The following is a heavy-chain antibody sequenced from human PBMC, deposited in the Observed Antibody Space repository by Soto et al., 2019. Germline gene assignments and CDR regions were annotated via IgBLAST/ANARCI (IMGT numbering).Heavy chain of an antibody. CDR1: GFTFSSYA. CDR3: ARDVSPVGATILDY. CDR2: ISYDGSNK. J-gene: IGHJ4*01. Sequence: QVQLVESGGGVVQPGRSLRLSCAASGFTFSSYAMHWVRQAPGKGLEWVAVISYDGSNKYYADSVKGRFTISRDNSKNTLYLQMNSLRAEDTAVYYCARDVSPVGATILDYWGHGTLVTVSS. V-gene: IGHV3-30-3*01. D-gene: IGHD1-26*01.